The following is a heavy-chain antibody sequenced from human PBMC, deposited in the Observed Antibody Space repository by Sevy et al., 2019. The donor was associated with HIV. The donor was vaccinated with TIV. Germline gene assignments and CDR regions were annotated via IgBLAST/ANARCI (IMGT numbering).Heavy chain of an antibody. J-gene: IGHJ4*02. CDR2: ISHDGNYK. CDR1: GFTFSNYD. D-gene: IGHD2-21*02. Sequence: GSLRLSCTASGFTFSNYDMHWVRQASGKGLDWVAVISHDGNYKSCADSVKDRFSISRDNFKNTLHLQMNSLRVEDTAVYFCARLFSCGGDCYYLDYWGQGALVTVSS. V-gene: IGHV3-30-3*01. CDR3: ARLFSCGGDCYYLDY.